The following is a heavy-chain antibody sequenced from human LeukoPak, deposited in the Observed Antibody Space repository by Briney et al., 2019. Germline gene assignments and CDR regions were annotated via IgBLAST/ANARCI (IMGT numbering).Heavy chain of an antibody. V-gene: IGHV1-2*02. Sequence: ASVKVSCKASGYTFTSYYMHWVRQAPGQGLEWMGWFNPHSGGTNYAQKFQGRVTVTRDTSISTAFMELSRLRSDDTAVYYCAREKYSGTWDYWGQGTLVTVSS. CDR2: FNPHSGGT. D-gene: IGHD2-15*01. CDR1: GYTFTSYY. J-gene: IGHJ4*02. CDR3: AREKYSGTWDY.